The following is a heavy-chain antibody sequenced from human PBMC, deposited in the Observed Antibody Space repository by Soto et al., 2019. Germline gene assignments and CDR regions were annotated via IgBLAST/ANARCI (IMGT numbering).Heavy chain of an antibody. J-gene: IGHJ6*02. V-gene: IGHV3-23*01. D-gene: IGHD5-12*01. Sequence: GGSLRLSCAASGFTFSSYAMSWVRQAPGKGLEWVSAISGSGGSTYYADSVKGRFTTSRDNSKNTLYLQMNSLRAEDTAVYYCAKDPVATNGLGDYYYGMDVWGQGTTVTVSS. CDR2: ISGSGGST. CDR3: AKDPVATNGLGDYYYGMDV. CDR1: GFTFSSYA.